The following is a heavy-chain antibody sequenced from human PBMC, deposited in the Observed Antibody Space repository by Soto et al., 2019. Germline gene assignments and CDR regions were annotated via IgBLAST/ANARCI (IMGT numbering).Heavy chain of an antibody. J-gene: IGHJ5*02. V-gene: IGHV3-48*01. CDR3: AMDSDSSSWYYWFVP. D-gene: IGHD6-13*01. CDR1: GLTFSSYS. Sequence: PGGYLRLSCAASGLTFSSYSMNWVRQAPGKGLERVSYISSSSSTIYYADSVKGRFTISRDNAKNSLYLQMNSLRAEDSSVYYFAMDSDSSSWYYWFVPWGQGTLVTVSS. CDR2: ISSSSSTI.